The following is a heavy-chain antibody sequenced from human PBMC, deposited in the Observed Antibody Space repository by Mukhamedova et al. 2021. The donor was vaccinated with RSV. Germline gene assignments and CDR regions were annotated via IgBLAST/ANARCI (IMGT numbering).Heavy chain of an antibody. CDR3: LLMNLLYFSGGICYVGDAFVI. Sequence: GGFIRSKAYGGTTEYASSVKGRFTISRDDSKSIAYLHMNSLKTEDTAVYYCLLMNLLYFSGGICYVGDAFVILGQGTMVTVSS. CDR2: IRSKAYGGTT. V-gene: IGHV3-49*02. J-gene: IGHJ3*02. D-gene: IGHD2-15*01.